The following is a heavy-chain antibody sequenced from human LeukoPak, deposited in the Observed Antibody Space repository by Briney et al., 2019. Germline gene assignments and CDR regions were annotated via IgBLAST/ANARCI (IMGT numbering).Heavy chain of an antibody. J-gene: IGHJ4*02. D-gene: IGHD2-2*02. CDR1: GGSISSGDYY. Sequence: PSQTLSLTCTVSGGSISSGDYYWSWIRQPPGKGLEWIGYIYYSGSTYYNPSLKSRVTTSVDTSKNQFSLKLSSVTAADTAVYYCARVYVVPAAISSFDYWGQGTLVTVSS. CDR3: ARVYVVPAAISSFDY. CDR2: IYYSGST. V-gene: IGHV4-30-4*08.